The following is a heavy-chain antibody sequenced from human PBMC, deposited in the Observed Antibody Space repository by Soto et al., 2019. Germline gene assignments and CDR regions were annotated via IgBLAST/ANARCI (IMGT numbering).Heavy chain of an antibody. CDR2: IWYDGNNR. V-gene: IGHV3-33*01. CDR3: ARDPYFSSPNWFDP. J-gene: IGHJ5*02. D-gene: IGHD3-10*01. Sequence: GGSLRLSCAASGFTFSSYGMHWVRQAPGKGLEWVAFIWYDGNNRYYADSVKGRFTISRDNSKNTLYLQMNNLRAEDTAVYYCARDPYFSSPNWFDPWGQGTLVTVSS. CDR1: GFTFSSYG.